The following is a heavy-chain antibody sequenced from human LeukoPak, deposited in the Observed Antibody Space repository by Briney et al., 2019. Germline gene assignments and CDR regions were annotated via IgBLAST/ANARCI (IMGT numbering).Heavy chain of an antibody. CDR3: ARDHPSPVGPYGRVDAFDI. CDR2: IYYSGST. D-gene: IGHD1-26*01. V-gene: IGHV4-39*07. CDR1: GGSISSSSYY. Sequence: NPSETLSLTCTVSGGSISSSSYYWGWIRQPPGKGLEWIGSIYYSGSTYYNPSLKSRVTISVDTSKNQFSLKLSSVTATDTAVYYCARDHPSPVGPYGRVDAFDIWGQGTMVTVSS. J-gene: IGHJ3*02.